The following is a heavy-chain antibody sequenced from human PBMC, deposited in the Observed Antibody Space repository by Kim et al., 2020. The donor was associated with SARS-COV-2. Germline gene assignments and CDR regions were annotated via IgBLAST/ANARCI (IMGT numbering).Heavy chain of an antibody. D-gene: IGHD5-18*01. Sequence: SETLSLTCAVYGGSFSGYYWSWIRQPPGKGLEWIGEINHSGSTNYNPSLKSRVTISVDTSKNQFSLKLSSVTAADTAVYYCARGSKTAMVNTYFDYWGQGTLVTVSS. J-gene: IGHJ4*02. CDR1: GGSFSGYY. CDR3: ARGSKTAMVNTYFDY. CDR2: INHSGST. V-gene: IGHV4-34*01.